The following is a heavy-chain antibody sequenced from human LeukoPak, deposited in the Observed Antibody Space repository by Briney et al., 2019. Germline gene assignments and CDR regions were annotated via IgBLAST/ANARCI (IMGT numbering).Heavy chain of an antibody. J-gene: IGHJ6*02. CDR3: ARDTSYGDYVRNYYYGMDV. CDR2: IIPILGIA. D-gene: IGHD4-17*01. Sequence: SVKVSCKASGGTFGSYAISWVRQAPGQGLEWMGRIIPILGIANYAQKFQGRVTITADKSTSTAYMELSSLRSEDTAVYYCARDTSYGDYVRNYYYGMDVWGQGTTVTVSS. CDR1: GGTFGSYA. V-gene: IGHV1-69*04.